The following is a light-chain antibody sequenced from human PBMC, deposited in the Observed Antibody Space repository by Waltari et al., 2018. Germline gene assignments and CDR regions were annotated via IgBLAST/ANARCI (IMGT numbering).Light chain of an antibody. V-gene: IGKV3-20*01. CDR2: GAS. Sequence: EIVLTQSPGPMSLSPGDRATLSCRASKSVTASQVSWYQQKPGQAPRLLIYGASTRATGTSDRFSGTGYGTDFILTISGLEPEDFAVYFCQQYGSSIPFTFGPGTKV. CDR3: QQYGSSIPFT. J-gene: IGKJ3*01. CDR1: KSVTASQ.